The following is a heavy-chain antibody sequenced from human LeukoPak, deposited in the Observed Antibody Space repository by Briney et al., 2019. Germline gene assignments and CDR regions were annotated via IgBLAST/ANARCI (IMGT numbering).Heavy chain of an antibody. CDR3: ARDLPIYYYGMDV. Sequence: GGSLRLSCAASGFTFSSYWMSWIRQAPGKGLEWVSYISSSSSYTNYADSVKGRFTISRDNAKNSLYLQMNSLRAEDTAVYYCARDLPIYYYGMDVWGKGTTVTVSS. CDR2: ISSSSSYT. J-gene: IGHJ6*04. D-gene: IGHD2-2*02. V-gene: IGHV3-11*06. CDR1: GFTFSSYW.